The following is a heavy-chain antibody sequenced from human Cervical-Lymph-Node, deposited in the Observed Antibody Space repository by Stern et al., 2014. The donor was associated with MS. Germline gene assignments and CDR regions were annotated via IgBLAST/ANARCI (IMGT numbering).Heavy chain of an antibody. J-gene: IGHJ3*02. CDR2: TSSSSSYI. CDR1: GFTFSSYS. D-gene: IGHD3-22*01. V-gene: IGHV3-21*01. CDR3: ARDQGGKYYDSSGYYSDAFDI. Sequence: EVQLVESGGGLVKPGGSLRLSCAASGFTFSSYSMNWVRQAPGKGLEWVSSTSSSSSYIYYADSVKGRFTISRDNAKNSLYLQMNSLRAEDTAVYYCARDQGGKYYDSSGYYSDAFDIWGQGTMVTVSS.